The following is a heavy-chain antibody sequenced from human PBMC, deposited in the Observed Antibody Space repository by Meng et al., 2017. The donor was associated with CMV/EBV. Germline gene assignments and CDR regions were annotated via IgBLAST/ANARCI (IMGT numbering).Heavy chain of an antibody. J-gene: IGHJ4*02. Sequence: CHASGYPFPGYSLHWVRQAPGQGLEWMGWINPNSGGTNYAQKFQGRVTITRDTSISTAYMELSRLRSDDTAVYYCARARLTMVVTPYWGQGTLVTVSS. CDR1: GYPFPGYS. D-gene: IGHD4-23*01. V-gene: IGHV1-2*02. CDR3: ARARLTMVVTPY. CDR2: INPNSGGT.